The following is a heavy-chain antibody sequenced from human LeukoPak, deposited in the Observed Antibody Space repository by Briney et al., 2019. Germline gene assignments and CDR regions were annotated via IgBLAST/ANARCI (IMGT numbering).Heavy chain of an antibody. J-gene: IGHJ6*03. CDR1: GGTFSSYA. CDR2: IIPIFGTA. CDR3: ARVVAAFCSGGSCYSPIYYYYYMDV. D-gene: IGHD2-15*01. Sequence: ASVKVSCKASGGTFSSYAISWVRQAPGQGLEWMGGIIPIFGTANYAQKFQGGVTITADKSTSTAYMELSSLRSEDTAVYYCARVVAAFCSGGSCYSPIYYYYYMDVWGKGTTVTVSS. V-gene: IGHV1-69*06.